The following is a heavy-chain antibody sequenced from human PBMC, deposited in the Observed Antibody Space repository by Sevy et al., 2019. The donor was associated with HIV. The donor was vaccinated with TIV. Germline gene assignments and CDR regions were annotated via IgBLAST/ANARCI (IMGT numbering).Heavy chain of an antibody. V-gene: IGHV1-18*01. D-gene: IGHD6-13*01. Sequence: PSVKVSCKASGYTFTSYGISWVRQAPGQGLEWMGWISAYNGNTNYAQILQGRVTMTTDTSTSTAYMELRSLRSDDTAVYYCARAIYSSSWYPKGGYYYYYGMDVWGQGTTVTVSS. CDR3: ARAIYSSSWYPKGGYYYYYGMDV. CDR2: ISAYNGNT. J-gene: IGHJ6*02. CDR1: GYTFTSYG.